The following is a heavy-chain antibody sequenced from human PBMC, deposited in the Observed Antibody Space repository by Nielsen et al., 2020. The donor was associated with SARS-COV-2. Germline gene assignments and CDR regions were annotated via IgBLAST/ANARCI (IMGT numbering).Heavy chain of an antibody. CDR3: ARDPGDIVVVPAGPYGMDV. Sequence: SDTLSLTCTVSGGSISSGDYYWSWIRQPPGKGLEWIGYIYYSGSTYYNPSLKSRVTISVDTSKNQFSLKLSSVTAADTALYYCARDPGDIVVVPAGPYGMDVWGQGTTVTVSS. CDR1: GGSISSGDYY. V-gene: IGHV4-30-4*02. J-gene: IGHJ6*02. D-gene: IGHD2-2*01. CDR2: IYYSGST.